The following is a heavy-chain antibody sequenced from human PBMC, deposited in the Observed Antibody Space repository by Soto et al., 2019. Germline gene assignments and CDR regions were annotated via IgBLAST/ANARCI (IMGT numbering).Heavy chain of an antibody. J-gene: IGHJ6*02. CDR1: GYIFTSYW. V-gene: IGHV5-51*01. D-gene: IGHD2-15*01. CDR3: ARRPYSATGDYYGMDV. CDR2: IYPGDSDT. Sequence: LKISFKGSGYIFTSYWIGWVRQMPGKGLEWMGIIYPGDSDTRYSPSFQGQVTISADKSISTAYLQWSSLKASDTAMHYCARRPYSATGDYYGMDVWGQGTTVTVSS.